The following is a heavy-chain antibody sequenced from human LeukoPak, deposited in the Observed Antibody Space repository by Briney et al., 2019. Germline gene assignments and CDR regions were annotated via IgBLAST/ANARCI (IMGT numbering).Heavy chain of an antibody. CDR1: GYTFTGYY. V-gene: IGHV1-2*06. D-gene: IGHD3-16*02. Sequence: ASVKVSCKASGYTFTGYYMHWVRQAPGQGLEWMGRINPNSGGTNYAQKFQGRVTMTRDTSISTAYMELSRLRSDDTAVYYCARWRRFYAYVWGSYRPAYYYYGMDVWGQGTTVTVSS. J-gene: IGHJ6*02. CDR2: INPNSGGT. CDR3: ARWRRFYAYVWGSYRPAYYYYGMDV.